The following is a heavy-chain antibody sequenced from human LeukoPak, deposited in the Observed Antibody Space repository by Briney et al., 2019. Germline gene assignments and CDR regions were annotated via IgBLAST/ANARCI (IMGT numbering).Heavy chain of an antibody. J-gene: IGHJ4*02. Sequence: PSETLSLTCTVSGGSISSGGYYWSWIRQHPGKGLEWIGYIYYSGSTYYNPSLKSRVTISVDTFKNQFSLRLSSVTAADTAVYYCARHQSYFDVLTGYPFDYWGQGTLVTVSS. CDR3: ARHQSYFDVLTGYPFDY. CDR1: GGSISSGGYY. CDR2: IYYSGST. D-gene: IGHD3-9*01. V-gene: IGHV4-31*03.